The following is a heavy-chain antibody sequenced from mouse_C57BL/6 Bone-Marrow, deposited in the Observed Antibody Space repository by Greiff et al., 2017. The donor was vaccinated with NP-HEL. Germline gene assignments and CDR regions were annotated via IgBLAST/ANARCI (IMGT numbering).Heavy chain of an antibody. V-gene: IGHV1-82*01. D-gene: IGHD1-1*01. CDR3: ARRPFYYGSSPYYFDY. Sequence: QVQLQQPGAELVKPGASVKISCKASGYAFSSSWMNWVKQRPGKGLEWIGRIYPGDGDTNYNGKFKGKATLTADKSSSTAYMQLSSLTSEDSAVYFCARRPFYYGSSPYYFDYWGQGTTLTVSS. CDR1: GYAFSSSW. J-gene: IGHJ2*01. CDR2: IYPGDGDT.